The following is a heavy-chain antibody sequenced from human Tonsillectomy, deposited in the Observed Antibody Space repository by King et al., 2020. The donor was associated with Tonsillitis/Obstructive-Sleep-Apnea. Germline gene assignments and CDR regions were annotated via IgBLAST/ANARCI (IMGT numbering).Heavy chain of an antibody. V-gene: IGHV2-5*02. J-gene: IGHJ3*02. D-gene: IGHD3-10*01. CDR1: GFSLSTGGVG. Sequence: ITLQESGPTLVKPTQTLTLTCTFSGFSLSTGGVGVGWIRQPPGKALEWLALIYWDDDKHNTPSLKSRLNITQDTSKNQVVLTMTNMDPVDTATYYCARGSYDSDAFDIWGQGTMVTVSS. CDR2: IYWDDDK. CDR3: ARGSYDSDAFDI.